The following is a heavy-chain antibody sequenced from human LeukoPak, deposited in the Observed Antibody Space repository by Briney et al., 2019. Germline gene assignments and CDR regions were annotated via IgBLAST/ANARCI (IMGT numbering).Heavy chain of an antibody. J-gene: IGHJ4*02. Sequence: ASVKISCKVSGYTFTDYYMHWVQQAPGKGLEWMGLVDPEDGETIYAEKFQGRVTITADTSTDTAYMELSSLRSEGTAVYYCATVGGSYSDYWGQGTLVTVSS. CDR1: GYTFTDYY. V-gene: IGHV1-69-2*01. D-gene: IGHD1-26*01. CDR3: ATVGGSYSDY. CDR2: VDPEDGET.